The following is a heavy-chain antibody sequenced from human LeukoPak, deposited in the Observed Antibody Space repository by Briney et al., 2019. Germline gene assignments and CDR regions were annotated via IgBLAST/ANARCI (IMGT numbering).Heavy chain of an antibody. CDR2: IKRDGSEK. CDR1: GFTFTDYW. J-gene: IGHJ4*02. V-gene: IGHV3-7*01. Sequence: GGSLRLSCAASGFTFTDYWMSWVRQAPGKGLEWVANIKRDGSEKYYVDSVKGRFTISRDNAKSSLYLQLDSLRAEDTAVYYCARDLIGGNAYDYWGQGALVTVSS. CDR3: ARDLIGGNAYDY. D-gene: IGHD2-15*01.